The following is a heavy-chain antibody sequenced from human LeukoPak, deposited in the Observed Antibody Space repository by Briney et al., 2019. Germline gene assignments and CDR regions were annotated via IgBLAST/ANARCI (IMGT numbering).Heavy chain of an antibody. CDR1: GFTFSSYW. CDR3: ARDGLTVTLDAFDI. V-gene: IGHV3-74*01. J-gene: IGHJ3*02. CDR2: INGDGSST. Sequence: PGGSLRLSCAASGFTFSSYWMHWVRQAPGKGLVWVSHINGDGSSTSYADSVKGRFTISRDNSKNTLYLQMNSLRAEDTAVFHCARDGLTVTLDAFDIWGQGTMVTVSS. D-gene: IGHD4-17*01.